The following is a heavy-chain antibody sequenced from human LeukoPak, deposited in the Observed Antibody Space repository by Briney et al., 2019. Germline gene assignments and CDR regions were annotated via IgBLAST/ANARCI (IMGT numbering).Heavy chain of an antibody. D-gene: IGHD6-19*01. CDR2: INSDGSTT. Sequence: PGGSLRLSCAASGFTFSSYWMHWVRQAPGKGLVWVSRINSDGSTTSYADSVMGRFTISRDNAKNTLYLQMNSLRAEDTAMYYCARVIYSGWEGELSDWGQGTLVTVSS. J-gene: IGHJ4*02. CDR3: ARVIYSGWEGELSD. V-gene: IGHV3-74*01. CDR1: GFTFSSYW.